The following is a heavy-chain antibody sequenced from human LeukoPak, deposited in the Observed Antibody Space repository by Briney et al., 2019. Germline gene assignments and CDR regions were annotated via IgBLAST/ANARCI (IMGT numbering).Heavy chain of an antibody. CDR1: GFTFSRNS. CDR2: ISSRNSYI. CDR3: AGSWYYDSSGPERGFDI. Sequence: GGSLRLSCAASGFTFSRNSMNWVRQAPGKGLEWVSSISSRNSYISYADSVKGRFTVSRDNAKNSLYLQMNSLRVEDTAVYYCAGSWYYDSSGPERGFDIWGQGTMVTVSS. D-gene: IGHD3-22*01. J-gene: IGHJ3*02. V-gene: IGHV3-21*01.